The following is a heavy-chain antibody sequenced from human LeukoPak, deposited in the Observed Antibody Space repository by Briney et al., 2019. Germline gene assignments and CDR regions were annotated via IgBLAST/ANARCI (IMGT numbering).Heavy chain of an antibody. J-gene: IGHJ6*04. CDR1: GFTFSSYS. V-gene: IGHV3-48*01. D-gene: IGHD3-3*01. CDR3: ARGGTLGIFGVVLRMDV. CDR2: ISSSSTTI. Sequence: GGSLRLSCAASGFTFSSYSMMWVRQAPGKGLEWVSYISSSSTTIHYADSVKGRFTISRDNAKNSVYLQMNSLRAEDTALYYCARGGTLGIFGVVLRMDVWGKGTTVTVSS.